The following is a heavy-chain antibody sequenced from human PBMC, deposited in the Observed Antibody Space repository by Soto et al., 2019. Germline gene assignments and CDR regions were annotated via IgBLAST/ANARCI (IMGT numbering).Heavy chain of an antibody. V-gene: IGHV1-18*01. D-gene: IGHD2-15*01. J-gene: IGHJ6*02. CDR3: AREGYCSGGSCYSGRDDYYYYCMDV. CDR2: ISAYNGNT. Sequence: QVQLVQSGAEVKKHGASVRVSCKASGYTFTSYGISWVRQAPGTGLEWMGWISAYNGNTNYAQKLQGRVTMTTDTSTSTAYMELMSLRSDDTAVYYCAREGYCSGGSCYSGRDDYYYYCMDVWGQGTTVIVSS. CDR1: GYTFTSYG.